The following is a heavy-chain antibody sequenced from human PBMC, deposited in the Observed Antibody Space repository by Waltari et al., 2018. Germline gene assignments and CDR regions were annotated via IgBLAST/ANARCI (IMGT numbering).Heavy chain of an antibody. D-gene: IGHD2-2*01. CDR2: IYDDGST. J-gene: IGHJ2*01. CDR3: ARLGRTFNYFYFDL. CDR1: GGSFSGYS. Sequence: QVQLQQWGAGLLQPSETLSLNCAVSGGSFSGYSWSWIRQPPGKGLEWVGEIYDDGSTIYNPSLKSRVTMSIDTSKNQFFLNLTSVAAADTAVYYCARLGRTFNYFYFDLWGRGTLVNVSS. V-gene: IGHV4-34*01.